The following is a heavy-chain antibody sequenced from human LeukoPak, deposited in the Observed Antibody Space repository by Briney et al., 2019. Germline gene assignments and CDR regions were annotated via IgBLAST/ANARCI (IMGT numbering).Heavy chain of an antibody. Sequence: AGGSLRLSCAASGFTFDSFGMNWVRQAPGKGLEWISYIHPSNKIIYYSDSVRGRFTISRDSTKNSLFLQMNNLGAEDTAVYYCTRDRFRGVGDYWGQGTLVTVSS. J-gene: IGHJ4*02. CDR2: IHPSNKII. D-gene: IGHD3-16*01. V-gene: IGHV3-48*04. CDR1: GFTFDSFG. CDR3: TRDRFRGVGDY.